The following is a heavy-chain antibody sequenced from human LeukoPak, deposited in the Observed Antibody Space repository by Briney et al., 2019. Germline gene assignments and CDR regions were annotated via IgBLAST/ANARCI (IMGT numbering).Heavy chain of an antibody. CDR2: ISDSGGNT. J-gene: IGHJ4*02. CDR1: GFTFNSYA. D-gene: IGHD3-9*01. Sequence: PGGSLRLSCAASGFTFNSYAMSWVRQAPWERLQWVSGISDSGGNTYYADSVRGRFTISRDNSKNTLYLQMNSPRADDTAVYYRAKSGWGSFLTGYHVDYWGQGTLVTVSS. V-gene: IGHV3-23*01. CDR3: AKSGWGSFLTGYHVDY.